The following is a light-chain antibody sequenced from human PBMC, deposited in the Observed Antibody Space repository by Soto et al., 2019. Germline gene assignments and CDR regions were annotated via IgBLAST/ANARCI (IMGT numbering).Light chain of an antibody. J-gene: IGLJ1*01. V-gene: IGLV2-18*02. CDR2: EVT. Sequence: QSALTQPRSVSGSPGQSVTISCTGISSDVDSYNRVSWYQQHPGKAPKLMIYEVTNRPSGVSYRFAGSKSDNTASLTISGLQAEDEADYYCSSYTSTTTYVFGTGTKLTVL. CDR3: SSYTSTTTYV. CDR1: SSDVDSYNR.